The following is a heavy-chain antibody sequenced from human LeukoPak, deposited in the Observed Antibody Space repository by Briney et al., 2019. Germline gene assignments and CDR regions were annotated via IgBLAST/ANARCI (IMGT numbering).Heavy chain of an antibody. CDR2: ISSNGGST. Sequence: HPAGTLRLSCAASGFTFSSYAMHWLRQAPGKGLEYVSAISSNGGSTYYANSVKGRFTISRDNSKNTLYLQMGSLRAEDMAVYYCARGLDSSGWYGTGIYWGQGTLVTVSS. D-gene: IGHD6-19*01. J-gene: IGHJ4*02. CDR3: ARGLDSSGWYGTGIY. CDR1: GFTFSSYA. V-gene: IGHV3-64*01.